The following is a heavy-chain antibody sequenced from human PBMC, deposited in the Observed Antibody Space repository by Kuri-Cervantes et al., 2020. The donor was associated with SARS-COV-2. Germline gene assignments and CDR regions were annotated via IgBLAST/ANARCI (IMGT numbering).Heavy chain of an antibody. CDR1: GYSFTSYW. D-gene: IGHD5-24*01. Sequence: GESLKISCKGSGYSFTSYWIGWVRQMPGKGLEWMGIIYPGDSDTRYSPSFQGQVTISADKSISTAYLQWSSLRASDSAIYYCARRDARDGYNYASDYWGQGTLVTVSS. CDR2: IYPGDSDT. CDR3: ARRDARDGYNYASDY. V-gene: IGHV5-51*01. J-gene: IGHJ4*02.